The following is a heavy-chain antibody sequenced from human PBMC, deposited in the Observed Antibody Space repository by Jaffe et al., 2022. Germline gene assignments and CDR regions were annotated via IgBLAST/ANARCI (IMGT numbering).Heavy chain of an antibody. V-gene: IGHV1-3*01. CDR2: INAGNGNT. Sequence: QVQLVQSGAEVKKPGASVKVSCKASGYTFTSYAMHWVRQAPGQRLEWMGWINAGNGNTKYSQKFQGRVTITRDTSASTAYMELSSLRSEDTAVYYCARGRHDYGDYVCQHWGQGTLVTVSS. CDR3: ARGRHDYGDYVCQH. J-gene: IGHJ1*01. CDR1: GYTFTSYA. D-gene: IGHD4-17*01.